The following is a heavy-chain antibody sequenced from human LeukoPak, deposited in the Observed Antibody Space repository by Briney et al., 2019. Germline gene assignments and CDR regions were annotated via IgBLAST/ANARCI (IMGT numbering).Heavy chain of an antibody. Sequence: GGSLRPSCAASGFTFSNAWMSWVRQAPGKGLEWVGRIKSKTDGGTTDYAAPVKGRFTISRDDSKNTLYLQMNSLKTEDTAVYYCTTSVQQLWLYYFDYWGQGTLVTVSS. CDR3: TTSVQQLWLYYFDY. CDR1: GFTFSNAW. CDR2: IKSKTDGGTT. V-gene: IGHV3-15*01. D-gene: IGHD5-18*01. J-gene: IGHJ4*02.